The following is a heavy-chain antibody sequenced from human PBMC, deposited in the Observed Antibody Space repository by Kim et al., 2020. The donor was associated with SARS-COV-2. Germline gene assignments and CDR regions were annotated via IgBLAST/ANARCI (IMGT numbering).Heavy chain of an antibody. CDR2: ISGDGGST. D-gene: IGHD6-13*01. CDR1: GFTFDDYA. CDR3: AKDRRGEQLLYYYYYGMDV. Sequence: GGSLRLSCAASGFTFDDYAMHWVRQAPGKGLEWVSLISGDGGSTYYADSVKGRFTISRDNSKNSLYLQMNSLRTEDTALYYCAKDRRGEQLLYYYYYGMDVWGQGTTVAVAS. J-gene: IGHJ6*02. V-gene: IGHV3-43*02.